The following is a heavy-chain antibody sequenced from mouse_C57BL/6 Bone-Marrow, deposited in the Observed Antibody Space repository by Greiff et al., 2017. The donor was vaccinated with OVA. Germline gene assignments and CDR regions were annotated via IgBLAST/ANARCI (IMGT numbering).Heavy chain of an antibody. CDR2: IYPGSGST. CDR3: ARWGSTVVAN. V-gene: IGHV1-55*01. CDR1: GYTFTSYW. Sequence: QVQLQQPGAELVKPGASVKMSCKASGYTFTSYWITWVKQRPGQGLEWIGEIYPGSGSTNYNEKFKSKATLTVDKSSSTAYMQLSSLTSEDSAVYYCARWGSTVVANWGQGTTLTVSS. D-gene: IGHD1-1*01. J-gene: IGHJ2*01.